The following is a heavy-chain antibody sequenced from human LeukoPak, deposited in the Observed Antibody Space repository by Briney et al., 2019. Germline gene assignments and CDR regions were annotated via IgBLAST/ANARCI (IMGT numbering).Heavy chain of an antibody. CDR3: ARGGAPHYYYYYMDV. J-gene: IGHJ6*03. V-gene: IGHV3-21*01. CDR1: GFTFSSYS. Sequence: GGSLRLSCAASGFTFSSYSMNWVRQAPGKGLEWVSSISSSSSYIYYADSVKGRFTISRDNAKNSLYLQMNSLRAEDTAVYYCARGGAPHYYYYYMDVWGKGNTVTVSS. D-gene: IGHD1-26*01. CDR2: ISSSSSYI.